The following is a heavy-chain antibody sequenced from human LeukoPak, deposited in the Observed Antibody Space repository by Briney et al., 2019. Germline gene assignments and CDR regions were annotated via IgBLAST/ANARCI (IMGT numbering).Heavy chain of an antibody. CDR1: GGSISSYY. Sequence: SETLSLTCTVSGGSISSYYWSWIRQPPGKGLEWIGYIYYSGSTNYNPSLKSRVTMSVDTSKNQFSLKLSSVTAADTAVYYCARESGRYSSTIFDYWGQGTLVTASS. V-gene: IGHV4-59*01. CDR3: ARESGRYSSTIFDY. J-gene: IGHJ4*02. CDR2: IYYSGST. D-gene: IGHD6-13*01.